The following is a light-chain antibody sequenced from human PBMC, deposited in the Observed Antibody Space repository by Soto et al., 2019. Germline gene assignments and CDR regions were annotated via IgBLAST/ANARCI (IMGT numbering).Light chain of an antibody. CDR3: QQYNNWPRT. Sequence: EIVMTQSPATLSVTLGESATLSCRASQSVSSDLAWYHQKPGQAPRLLIYGASTRATGIPARFSGSGSGTEFTLTINSLQSEDFAVYYCQQYNNWPRTFGQGTKVDI. J-gene: IGKJ1*01. CDR1: QSVSSD. V-gene: IGKV3-15*01. CDR2: GAS.